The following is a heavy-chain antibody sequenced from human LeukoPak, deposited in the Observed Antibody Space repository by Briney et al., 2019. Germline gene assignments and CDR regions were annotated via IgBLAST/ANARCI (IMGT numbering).Heavy chain of an antibody. CDR3: ARHSALLRWFDP. Sequence: SETLSLTCAVYGGSFSGYYWSWIRQPPGKGLEWIGYIYYSGSTNYNPSLKSRVTISVDTSKNQFSLNLSSVTAADTAVYYCARHSALLRWFDPWGQGTLVTVSS. D-gene: IGHD3-10*01. J-gene: IGHJ5*02. CDR1: GGSFSGYY. CDR2: IYYSGST. V-gene: IGHV4-59*08.